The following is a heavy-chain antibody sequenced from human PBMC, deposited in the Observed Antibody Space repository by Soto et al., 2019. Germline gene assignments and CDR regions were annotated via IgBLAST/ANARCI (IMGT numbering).Heavy chain of an antibody. CDR1: GGSISNFY. V-gene: IGHV4-59*01. J-gene: IGHJ4*02. Sequence: QVQLQESGPGLVKPSETLSLTCTVSGGSISNFYWSWIRQPPGKGLEWIGYIYYNGDTNYNPSLKXRXTXSVDTSKNQFSLKLNSVTAADTAVYYCARGGWSLDYWGQGALVTVSS. D-gene: IGHD2-15*01. CDR3: ARGGWSLDY. CDR2: IYYNGDT.